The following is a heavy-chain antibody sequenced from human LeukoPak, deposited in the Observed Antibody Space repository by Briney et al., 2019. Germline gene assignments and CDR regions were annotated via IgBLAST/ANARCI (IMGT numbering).Heavy chain of an antibody. Sequence: GGPLRLSCAASGFTFSSYSMNWVRQAPGKGLEWVGRIKSKTDGGTTDYAAPVKGRFTISRDDSKNTQYLQMNSLKTEDTAVYYCTTDLTGAFDIWGQGTMVTVSS. CDR2: IKSKTDGGTT. V-gene: IGHV3-15*01. CDR3: TTDLTGAFDI. CDR1: GFTFSSYS. J-gene: IGHJ3*02.